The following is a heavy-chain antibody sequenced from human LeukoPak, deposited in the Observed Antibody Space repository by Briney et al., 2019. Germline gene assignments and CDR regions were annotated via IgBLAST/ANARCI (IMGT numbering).Heavy chain of an antibody. CDR3: ARDGYYSNYFDC. CDR2: ISSSDSTI. CDR1: GFTFSDYY. J-gene: IGHJ4*02. Sequence: GGSLRLSCAASGFTFSDYYMSWIRQAPGKGLEWISYISSSDSTIYYADPVKGRFTISRDNAKNSLYLQMNSLRAEDTAVYYCARDGYYSNYFDCWGQGTLVTVSS. D-gene: IGHD2-2*03. V-gene: IGHV3-11*01.